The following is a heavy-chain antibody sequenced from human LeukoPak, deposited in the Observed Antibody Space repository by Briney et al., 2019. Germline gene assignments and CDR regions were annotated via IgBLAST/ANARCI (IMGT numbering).Heavy chain of an antibody. V-gene: IGHV1-2*02. J-gene: IGHJ4*02. CDR3: AKDAIVSDYSNSDY. CDR2: INPNSGGT. D-gene: IGHD4-11*01. Sequence: ASVKVSCTASGYTFTNYYIHWVRQAPGQGLEWMGWINPNSGGTNYAQKFQGRVTMTRDTSISTAYMELSRLTSDDTAVYYCAKDAIVSDYSNSDYWGQGTLVTVSS. CDR1: GYTFTNYY.